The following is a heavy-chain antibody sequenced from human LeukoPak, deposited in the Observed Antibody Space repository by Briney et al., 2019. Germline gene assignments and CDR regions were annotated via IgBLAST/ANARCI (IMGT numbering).Heavy chain of an antibody. V-gene: IGHV1-18*01. Sequence: ASVKVSCKASGYTFTSYGIIWVRQAPGQGLEWMGWISAYNGNTNYAQKLQGRVTMTTDTSTSTAYMELRSLRSDDTAVYYCASVQLRYFDWLSSDNWFAPWGQGTLVTVSS. CDR2: ISAYNGNT. J-gene: IGHJ5*02. CDR3: ASVQLRYFDWLSSDNWFAP. D-gene: IGHD3-9*01. CDR1: GYTFTSYG.